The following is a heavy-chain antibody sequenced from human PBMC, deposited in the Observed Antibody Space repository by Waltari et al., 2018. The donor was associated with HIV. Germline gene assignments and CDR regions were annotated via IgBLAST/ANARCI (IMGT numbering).Heavy chain of an antibody. CDR2: ISWNSNRI. J-gene: IGHJ6*03. Sequence: EVHLVESGGGLVQPGGSLRLSCAASGFSLHHYAMHLVRQIPGKGLEWVATISWNSNRIAYADSVKGRFTISRDNGKGSLYLQMNSLRTEDTALYFCTREEWRQLLSNYYHYMDVWGKGITVSVSS. CDR3: TREEWRQLLSNYYHYMDV. CDR1: GFSLHHYA. D-gene: IGHD5-12*01. V-gene: IGHV3-9*01.